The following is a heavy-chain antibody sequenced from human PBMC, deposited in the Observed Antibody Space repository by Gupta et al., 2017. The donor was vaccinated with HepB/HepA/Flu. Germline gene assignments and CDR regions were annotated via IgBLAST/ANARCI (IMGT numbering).Heavy chain of an antibody. V-gene: IGHV4-34*01. D-gene: IGHD2-2*01. CDR1: GGSFSGYY. Sequence: QVQLQQWGAGLLTPSETLSLTCAVSGGSFSGYYWSWIRQPPGKGLEWIGEINHSGSTNYNPSLKSRVTISVDMSNNQFSLKLSSVTAADTAVYYCARGHCSSTSCSTSYYYYMDVWGKGTTVTVSS. J-gene: IGHJ6*03. CDR3: ARGHCSSTSCSTSYYYYMDV. CDR2: INHSGST.